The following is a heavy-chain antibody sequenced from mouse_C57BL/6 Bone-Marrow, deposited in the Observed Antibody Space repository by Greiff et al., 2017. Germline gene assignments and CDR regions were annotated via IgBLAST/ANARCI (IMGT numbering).Heavy chain of an antibody. D-gene: IGHD1-1*01. CDR3: ARHYGSSYGWYFDV. CDR1: GYTFTSYW. CDR2: IDPSDSYT. V-gene: IGHV1-50*01. Sequence: VKLQQPGAELVKPGASVKLSCKASGYTFTSYWMQWVKQRPGQGLEWIGEIDPSDSYTNYNQKFKGKATLTVDTSSSTAYMQRSSLTSEDSAVYYCARHYGSSYGWYFDVWGTGTTVTVSS. J-gene: IGHJ1*03.